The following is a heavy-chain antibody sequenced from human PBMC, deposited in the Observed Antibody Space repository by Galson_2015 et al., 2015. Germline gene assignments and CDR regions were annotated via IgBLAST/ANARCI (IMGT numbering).Heavy chain of an antibody. V-gene: IGHV3-15*01. CDR2: IKSKTDGGTT. D-gene: IGHD2-15*01. J-gene: IGHJ6*02. CDR3: TTDSGDWVVVVADYYYYGMDV. CDR1: GFTFSNAW. Sequence: SLRLSCAASGFTFSNAWMSWVRQAPGKGLEWVGRIKSKTDGGTTDYAAPVKGRFTISRDDSKNTLYLQMNSLKTEDTAAYYCTTDSGDWVVVVADYYYYGMDVWGQGTTVTVSS.